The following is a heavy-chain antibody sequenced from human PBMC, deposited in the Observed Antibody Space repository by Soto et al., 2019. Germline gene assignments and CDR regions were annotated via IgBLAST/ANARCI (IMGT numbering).Heavy chain of an antibody. D-gene: IGHD6-19*01. J-gene: IGHJ4*02. CDR1: GYTFTGYY. V-gene: IGHV1-2*04. CDR3: ARGSGWTQGLYYFDY. Sequence: ASVKVSCKASGYTFTGYYMHWVRQAPGQGLEWMGWINPNSGGTNYAQKFQGWVTMTRDTSISTAYMELSRLRSDDTAVYYCARGSGWTQGLYYFDYWGQGTLVTVSS. CDR2: INPNSGGT.